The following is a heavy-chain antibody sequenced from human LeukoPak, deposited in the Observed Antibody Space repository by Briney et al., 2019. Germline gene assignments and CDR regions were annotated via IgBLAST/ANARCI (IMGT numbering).Heavy chain of an antibody. CDR1: GFTFSSYW. CDR2: IKQDGSEK. CDR3: ARLHLRYFDWPPFDY. D-gene: IGHD3-9*01. Sequence: GGSLRLSCAASGFTFSSYWMSWVRQAPGKGLEWVANIKQDGSEKYYVDSVKGRFTISRDNAKNSLYLQMNSLRAEDTAVYYRARLHLRYFDWPPFDYWGQGTLVTVSS. V-gene: IGHV3-7*01. J-gene: IGHJ4*02.